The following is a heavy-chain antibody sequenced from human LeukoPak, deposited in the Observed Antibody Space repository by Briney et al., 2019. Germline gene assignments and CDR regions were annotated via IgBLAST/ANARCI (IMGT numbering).Heavy chain of an antibody. Sequence: ASVKVSCKASGYTFTGYYMHWVRQAPGQGLEWMGWINPNSGGTNYAQKFQGRVTMTRDTSISTAYMELSSLRSEDTAVYYCARGGGMRYNWNDAFDIWGQGTMVTVSS. V-gene: IGHV1-2*02. CDR2: INPNSGGT. CDR1: GYTFTGYY. D-gene: IGHD1-1*01. J-gene: IGHJ3*02. CDR3: ARGGGMRYNWNDAFDI.